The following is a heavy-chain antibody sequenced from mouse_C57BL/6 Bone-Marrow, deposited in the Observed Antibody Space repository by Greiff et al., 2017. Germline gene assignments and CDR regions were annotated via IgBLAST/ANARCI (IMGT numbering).Heavy chain of an antibody. CDR2: IDPSASYT. V-gene: IGHV1-50*01. Sequence: QVQLQQPGAELVKPGASVTLSCKASGYTFTSYWMQWVKQRPGQGLEWIGEIDPSASYTNYNQKFKGKATLTVDTSSSTAYMQLCSLTSVDSAVYYCARSGGFAYWRQGALVTVSA. J-gene: IGHJ3*01. CDR1: GYTFTSYW. CDR3: ARSGGFAY.